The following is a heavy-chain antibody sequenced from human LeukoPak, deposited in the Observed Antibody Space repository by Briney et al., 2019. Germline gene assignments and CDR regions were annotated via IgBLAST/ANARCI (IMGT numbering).Heavy chain of an antibody. J-gene: IGHJ6*03. Sequence: GGSLRLSWAASGFTFSSYSMNWVRQAPGKGLEWVSYISSSSSTIYYADSVKGRFTISRDNAKNSLYLQMNSLRAEDTAVYYCASTPGSSSWSRGGYYYYMDVWGKGTTVTVSS. CDR2: ISSSSSTI. CDR1: GFTFSSYS. CDR3: ASTPGSSSWSRGGYYYYMDV. V-gene: IGHV3-48*01. D-gene: IGHD6-13*01.